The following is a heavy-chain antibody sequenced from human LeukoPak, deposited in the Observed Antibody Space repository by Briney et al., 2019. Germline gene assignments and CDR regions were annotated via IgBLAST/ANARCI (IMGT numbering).Heavy chain of an antibody. CDR2: INTDGSST. D-gene: IGHD4-17*01. V-gene: IGHV3-74*01. CDR3: ARHNDYGDYFLDY. J-gene: IGHJ4*02. CDR1: GFTFSSYW. Sequence: PGGSLRLSCAASGFTFSSYWMHWVRHAPGKGLVWVSRINTDGSSTSYADSVKGRFTISRDNAKNTLSLQMNSLRAEDTAVYYCARHNDYGDYFLDYWGQGTLVTVSS.